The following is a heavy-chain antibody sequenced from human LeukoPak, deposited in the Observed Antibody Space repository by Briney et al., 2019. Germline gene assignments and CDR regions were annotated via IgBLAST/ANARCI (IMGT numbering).Heavy chain of an antibody. J-gene: IGHJ4*02. Sequence: GGSLIPSSASAGFTFSNDAMWVGRHAAGEVLGVFAASSGSGGSTYYADSVKGRFTISRDKSKNTLYLQMNSLRAEDTAVYYCAKGRAGGVRGVIPYYFDYWGQGTLVTVSS. CDR3: AKGRAGGVRGVIPYYFDY. CDR1: GFTFSNDA. V-gene: IGHV3-23*01. CDR2: SSGSGGST. D-gene: IGHD3-10*01.